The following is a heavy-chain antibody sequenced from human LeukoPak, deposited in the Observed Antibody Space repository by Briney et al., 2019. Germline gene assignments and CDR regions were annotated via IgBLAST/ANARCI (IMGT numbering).Heavy chain of an antibody. Sequence: PSESLSLTCVLSRGSLTRGFSSWNWIRQPACRGLEWIGYIYHSGRTYHNPSLKSRVSMSVDKSKTPFSLLLTCVTAADTAMYYCARGDGDSPEGLDPWGQGTLVIVS. CDR2: IYHSGRT. D-gene: IGHD4-17*01. CDR1: RGSLTRGFSS. V-gene: IGHV4-30-2*01. CDR3: ARGDGDSPEGLDP. J-gene: IGHJ5*02.